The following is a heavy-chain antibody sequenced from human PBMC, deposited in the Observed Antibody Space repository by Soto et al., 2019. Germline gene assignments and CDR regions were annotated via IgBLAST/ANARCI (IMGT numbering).Heavy chain of an antibody. CDR1: GGTFSSYA. J-gene: IGHJ4*02. V-gene: IGHV1-69*13. D-gene: IGHD3-22*01. Sequence: SVKVSCKASGGTFSSYAISWVRQAPGQGLEWMGGIIPIFGTANYAQKFQGRVTITADESTSTAYMELSSLRSEDTAVYYCARAAVYYYDSSGSLGYWGQGTLVTVSS. CDR2: IIPIFGTA. CDR3: ARAAVYYYDSSGSLGY.